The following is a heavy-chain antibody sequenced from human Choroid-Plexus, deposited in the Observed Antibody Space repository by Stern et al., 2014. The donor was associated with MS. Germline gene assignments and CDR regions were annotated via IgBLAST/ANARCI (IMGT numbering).Heavy chain of an antibody. Sequence: QVQLVESGGGVAQPGRPLILSCVASGFTFSNFGMHWVRQAPGKGLEWVALISYDGSDKYYADSVKGRFTIFRDNSKNTLYMHMNSLRAEDTAVYYCAKDRQWSTYFFDYWGQGSLVTVSS. CDR2: ISYDGSDK. CDR1: GFTFSNFG. D-gene: IGHD2-15*01. J-gene: IGHJ4*02. V-gene: IGHV3-30*18. CDR3: AKDRQWSTYFFDY.